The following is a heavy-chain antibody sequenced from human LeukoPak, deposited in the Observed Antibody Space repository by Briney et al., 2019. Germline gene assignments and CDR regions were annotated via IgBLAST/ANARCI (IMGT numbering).Heavy chain of an antibody. D-gene: IGHD4-23*01. V-gene: IGHV1-69*13. CDR3: ARDPLPYSGTNWYFDL. Sequence: ASVKVSCKASGGTFSSYAISWVRQAPGQGLEWMGGIIPIFGTANYAQKFQGRVTITADESTSTAYMELSSLRSEDTAVYYCARDPLPYSGTNWYFDLWGRGTLVTVSS. J-gene: IGHJ2*01. CDR1: GGTFSSYA. CDR2: IIPIFGTA.